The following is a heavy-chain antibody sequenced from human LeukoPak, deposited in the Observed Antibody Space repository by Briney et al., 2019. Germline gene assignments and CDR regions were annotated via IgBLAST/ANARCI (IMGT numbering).Heavy chain of an antibody. D-gene: IGHD3-22*01. Sequence: VASVKVSCKASGYTFTGSYMHWVRQAPGQGLEWMGWINPNSGGTNYAQKFQGRVTMTRDTSISTAYMELSRLRSDDTAVYYCARGSYYYDTGGYYNWYFDLWGRGTLVTVSS. CDR2: INPNSGGT. CDR1: GYTFTGSY. J-gene: IGHJ2*01. V-gene: IGHV1-2*02. CDR3: ARGSYYYDTGGYYNWYFDL.